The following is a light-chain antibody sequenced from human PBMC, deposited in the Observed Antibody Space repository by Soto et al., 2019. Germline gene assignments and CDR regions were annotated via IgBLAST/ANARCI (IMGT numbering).Light chain of an antibody. CDR2: GAS. V-gene: IGKV3D-15*01. Sequence: IVITHSPATLSVSPGQRATLSCRASQSVSTNLAWYQQKPGQAPRLLIYGASTRATGIPARFSGSGSGTEFTLTISGLQSDDFAVYYCQQYSNWPPWTFGQGTRVDFK. CDR1: QSVSTN. CDR3: QQYSNWPPWT. J-gene: IGKJ1*01.